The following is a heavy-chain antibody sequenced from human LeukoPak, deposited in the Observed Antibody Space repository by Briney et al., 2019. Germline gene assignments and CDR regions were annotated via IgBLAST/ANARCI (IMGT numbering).Heavy chain of an antibody. J-gene: IGHJ4*02. CDR2: IYYSGST. CDR3: ARGTLWFGELYYFDY. D-gene: IGHD3-10*01. CDR1: GGSISSGGYY. Sequence: SETLSLTCTVSGGSISSGGYYWSWIRQHPGKGLEWIGYIYYSGSTYYNPSLKSRVTISVDTSKNQFSLKLSSVTAADTAVYYCARGTLWFGELYYFDYWGQGTLVTVSS. V-gene: IGHV4-31*03.